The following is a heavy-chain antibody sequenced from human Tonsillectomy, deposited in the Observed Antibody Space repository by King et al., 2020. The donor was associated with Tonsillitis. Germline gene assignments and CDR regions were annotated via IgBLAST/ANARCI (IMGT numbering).Heavy chain of an antibody. CDR1: GGSIGSYY. CDR3: ASGRWLQLGVYFDF. V-gene: IGHV4-59*08. Sequence: QLQESGPGLVKPSETLSLTCTVSGGSIGSYYWSWIRQPPGKGLEWIGYIYYIGTTNYNPSLKSRVTISIDTSKKQFSLKLSSVTAADTAVYYCASGRWLQLGVYFDFWGQGAPVTVSS. D-gene: IGHD5-24*01. CDR2: IYYIGTT. J-gene: IGHJ4*02.